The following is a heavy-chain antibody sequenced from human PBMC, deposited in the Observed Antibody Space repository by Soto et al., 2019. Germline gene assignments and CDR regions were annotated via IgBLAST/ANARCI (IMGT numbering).Heavy chain of an antibody. D-gene: IGHD5-12*01. CDR1: GYTFTSYA. Sequence: GASVKVSCKASGYTFTSYAMHWVRQAPGQRLEWMGWINAGNGNTKYSQKFQGRVTITRDTSASTAYMELSSLRSEDTAVYYCARSRLLLYQWLDYFDYWGQGTLVTVSS. V-gene: IGHV1-3*01. CDR3: ARSRLLLYQWLDYFDY. J-gene: IGHJ4*02. CDR2: INAGNGNT.